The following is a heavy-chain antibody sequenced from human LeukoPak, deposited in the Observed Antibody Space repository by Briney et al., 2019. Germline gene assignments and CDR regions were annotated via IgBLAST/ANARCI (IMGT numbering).Heavy chain of an antibody. Sequence: GESLKISCKGSGSTFTSYWITWLRQMPGKGLEWMGRIDPSDSYTNYSPSFQGHVTISADKSISTAYLQWSSLKASDTAMYYCARYRTGWKICDYWGQGTLVTVSS. CDR1: GSTFTSYW. D-gene: IGHD6-19*01. CDR2: IDPSDSYT. J-gene: IGHJ4*02. CDR3: ARYRTGWKICDY. V-gene: IGHV5-10-1*01.